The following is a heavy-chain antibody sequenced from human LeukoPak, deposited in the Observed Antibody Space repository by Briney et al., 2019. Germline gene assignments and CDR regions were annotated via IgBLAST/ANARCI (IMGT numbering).Heavy chain of an antibody. CDR2: INHSGST. J-gene: IGHJ4*02. V-gene: IGHV4-34*01. CDR1: GGSFSGYY. D-gene: IGHD3-9*01. Sequence: PSETLSLTCAVYGGSFSGYYWSWIRQPPGKGLEWIGEINHSGSTNYNPSLKSRVTISVDMSKNQFSLKLSSVTAADTAVYYCARGGLRYFDWLPKDYFDYWGQGTLVTVSS. CDR3: ARGGLRYFDWLPKDYFDY.